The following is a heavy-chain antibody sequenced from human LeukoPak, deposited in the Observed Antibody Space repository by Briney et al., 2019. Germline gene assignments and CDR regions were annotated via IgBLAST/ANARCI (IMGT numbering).Heavy chain of an antibody. V-gene: IGHV1-18*01. CDR3: ARDRELRYFDWLLDTYYFDY. CDR2: ISAYNGNT. D-gene: IGHD3-9*01. Sequence: ASVKVSCKASGYTFTSYGISWVRQAPGQGLEWMGWISAYNGNTNYAQKLQGRVTMTTDTSTSTAYMELRSLRPDDTAVYYCARDRELRYFDWLLDTYYFDYWGQGTLVTVSS. J-gene: IGHJ4*02. CDR1: GYTFTSYG.